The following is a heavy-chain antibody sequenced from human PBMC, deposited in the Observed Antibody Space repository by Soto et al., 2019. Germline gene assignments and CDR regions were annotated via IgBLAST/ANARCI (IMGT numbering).Heavy chain of an antibody. CDR2: VTGRSRNT. J-gene: IGHJ3*01. CDR1: GFTFNNFA. V-gene: IGHV3-23*01. D-gene: IGHD1-7*01. Sequence: EMQLLESGGGLQQPGGSLRLSCAASGFTFNNFAMGWVRQAPGKGLAWISAVTGRSRNTYYADSVKGRFTISRNNFENTVYLQMDGLRVEDTAVYYCAKMTPYGRNYRDAFDVWGRGTMVTVAS. CDR3: AKMTPYGRNYRDAFDV.